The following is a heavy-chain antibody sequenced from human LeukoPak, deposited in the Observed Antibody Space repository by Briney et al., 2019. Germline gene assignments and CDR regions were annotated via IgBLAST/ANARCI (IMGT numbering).Heavy chain of an antibody. V-gene: IGHV1-18*01. CDR3: ARDEGEGSSSCLICGMDV. J-gene: IGHJ6*02. CDR1: GYTFTSYG. CDR2: ISAYNGNT. D-gene: IGHD6-6*01. Sequence: ASVNVSCKASGYTFTSYGISWVRQAPGQGLEWMGWISAYNGNTNYAQKLQGRVTMTTDTSTSTAYMELRSLRSDDTAVYYCARDEGEGSSSCLICGMDVWGQGTTVTVSS.